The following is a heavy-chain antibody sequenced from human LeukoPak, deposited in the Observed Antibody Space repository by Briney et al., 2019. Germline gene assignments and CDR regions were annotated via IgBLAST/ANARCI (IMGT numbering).Heavy chain of an antibody. J-gene: IGHJ4*02. V-gene: IGHV3-21*01. CDR3: ARERQYCSSTSCYWGPLDY. CDR1: GFTFSSYS. Sequence: PGGSLRLSCAASGFTFSSYSMNWVRQAPGKGLEWVSSISSSSSYIYYADSVKGRFTISRDNAKNSLYLQMNSLRAEDTAVYCCARERQYCSSTSCYWGPLDYWGQGTLVTVSS. D-gene: IGHD2-2*01. CDR2: ISSSSSYI.